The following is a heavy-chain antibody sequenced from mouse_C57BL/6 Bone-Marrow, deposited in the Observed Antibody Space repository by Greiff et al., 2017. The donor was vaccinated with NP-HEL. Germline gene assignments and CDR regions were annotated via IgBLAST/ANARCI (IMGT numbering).Heavy chain of an antibody. CDR1: GYSFTSYW. V-gene: IGHV1-64*01. Sequence: QVQLQQPGASLVKPGASVKLSCKASGYSFTSYWMYWVKQRPGQGLEWIGMIHPNSSSTNYNEKFKSKATLTVDKSSSTAYMQLSSLTSEDSAVYYCARGGVLRFAYWGQGTLVTVSA. CDR2: IHPNSSST. CDR3: ARGGVLRFAY. J-gene: IGHJ3*01.